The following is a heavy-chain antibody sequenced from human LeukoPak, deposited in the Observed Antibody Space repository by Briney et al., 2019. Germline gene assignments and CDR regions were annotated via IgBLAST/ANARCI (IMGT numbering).Heavy chain of an antibody. Sequence: ASVKVSCKASGYTFTSYDINWVRQATGQGLEWMGWMNPNSGNTGYAQKFQGRVTMTRNTSISTAYMELSSLRSEDTAVYYCATGDVRFLEWLNYWGQGTLVTVSS. J-gene: IGHJ4*02. CDR3: ATGDVRFLEWLNY. CDR1: GYTFTSYD. V-gene: IGHV1-8*01. CDR2: MNPNSGNT. D-gene: IGHD3-3*01.